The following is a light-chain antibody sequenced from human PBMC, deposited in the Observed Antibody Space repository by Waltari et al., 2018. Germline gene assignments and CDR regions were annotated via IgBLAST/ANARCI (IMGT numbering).Light chain of an antibody. CDR3: ATWDVRLTPRHM. J-gene: IGLJ3*02. CDR2: EDD. Sequence: QSTLTPPPSVSAAPGQRVTLSCSGTTDNIGLNLVSWYRQFPGAAPQLLIYEDDKRPSGIPDRFSASKSGTSATLAITGLQTGDEADYYCATWDVRLTPRHMFGGGTKVTVL. V-gene: IGLV1-51*02. CDR1: TDNIGLNL.